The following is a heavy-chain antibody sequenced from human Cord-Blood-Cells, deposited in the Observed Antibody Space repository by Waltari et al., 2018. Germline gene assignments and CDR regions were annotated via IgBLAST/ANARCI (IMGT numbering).Heavy chain of an antibody. CDR1: GFPFSSYD. Sequence: EVQLVESGGGLVQPGGSLRLSCAASGFPFSSYDIHWVRQATGKGLEWVSAIGTAGDTYYPGSVKGRFTISRENAKNSLYLQMNSLRAGDTAVYYCARVGQLGFDYWGQGTLVTVSS. CDR2: IGTAGDT. D-gene: IGHD6-6*01. J-gene: IGHJ4*02. V-gene: IGHV3-13*01. CDR3: ARVGQLGFDY.